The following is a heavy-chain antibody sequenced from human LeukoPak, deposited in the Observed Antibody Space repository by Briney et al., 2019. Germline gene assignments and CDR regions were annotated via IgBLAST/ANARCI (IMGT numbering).Heavy chain of an antibody. V-gene: IGHV3-30*01. J-gene: IGHJ4*02. CDR3: ARDSTYYYASGSSGPHYFDY. D-gene: IGHD3-10*01. CDR1: GFTFTEYA. CDR2: ISYDGSRT. Sequence: GGSLRLSCAASGFTFTEYAMHWVRQAPGKGLEWVALISYDGSRTDYADSVKGRFTISRDNSRNTLYLQLNSLGPEDVAVYYCARDSTYYYASGSSGPHYFDYWGQGALVTVSS.